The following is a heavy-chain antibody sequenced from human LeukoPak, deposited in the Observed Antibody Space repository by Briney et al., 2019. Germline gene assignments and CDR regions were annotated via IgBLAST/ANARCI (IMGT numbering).Heavy chain of an antibody. Sequence: GGSLRLSCAASGFTSSDYYMSWIRQAPGKGLEWVSYISSSSSYIYYADSVKGRFTISRDNAKNSLYLQMNSLRAEDTAVYYCASTKDAFDIWGQGTMVTVSS. CDR2: ISSSSSYI. CDR3: ASTKDAFDI. CDR1: GFTSSDYY. V-gene: IGHV3-11*06. D-gene: IGHD1-1*01. J-gene: IGHJ3*02.